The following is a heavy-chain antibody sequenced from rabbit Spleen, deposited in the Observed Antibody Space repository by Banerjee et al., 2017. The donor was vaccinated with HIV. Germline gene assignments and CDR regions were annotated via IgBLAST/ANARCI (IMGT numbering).Heavy chain of an antibody. CDR3: ARDASGSRYLLGYQFNL. D-gene: IGHD1-1*01. CDR1: GFSFSSGYW. Sequence: QSLEESGGDLVKPGASLTLTCTASGFSFSSGYWICWVRQAPGKGLEWIACIYPDDGNTDYASWVNGRFTISKTSSTTVTLQMTSLTAADTATYFCARDASGSRYLLGYQFNLWGPGTLVTVS. CDR2: IYPDDGNT. V-gene: IGHV1S40*01. J-gene: IGHJ4*01.